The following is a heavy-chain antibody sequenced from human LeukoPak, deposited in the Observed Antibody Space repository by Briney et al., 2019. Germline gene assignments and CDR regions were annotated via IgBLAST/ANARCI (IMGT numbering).Heavy chain of an antibody. V-gene: IGHV3-23*01. CDR3: AKDLSYCSSTSCYSGAFDI. CDR1: GFTFSSYA. Sequence: GGSLRLSCAASGFTFSSYAMSWVRQAPGKGLEWVSAISGCGGSTYYADSVKGRFTISRDNSKNTLYLQMNSLRAEDTAVYYCAKDLSYCSSTSCYSGAFDIWGQGTMVTVSS. CDR2: ISGCGGST. J-gene: IGHJ3*02. D-gene: IGHD2-2*01.